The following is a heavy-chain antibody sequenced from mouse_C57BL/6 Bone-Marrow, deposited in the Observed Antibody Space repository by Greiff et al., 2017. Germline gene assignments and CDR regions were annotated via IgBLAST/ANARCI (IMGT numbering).Heavy chain of an antibody. CDR1: GYTFTSYW. Sequence: VKLQESGAELAKPGASVKLSCKASGYTFTSYWMHWVKQRPGQGLEWIGYINPSSGYTKYNQKFKDKATFTADKSSITAYMQLSSVTYEDSAVYYCVETDYYDSRYDYWGQGTTLTVSS. J-gene: IGHJ2*01. CDR2: INPSSGYT. D-gene: IGHD1-1*01. CDR3: VETDYYDSRYDY. V-gene: IGHV1-7*01.